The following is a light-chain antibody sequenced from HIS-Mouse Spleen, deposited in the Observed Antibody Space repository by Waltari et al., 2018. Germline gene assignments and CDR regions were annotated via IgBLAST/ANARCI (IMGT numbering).Light chain of an antibody. J-gene: IGKJ1*01. V-gene: IGKV1-5*03. CDR1: QSISSW. CDR2: KAS. Sequence: DIQMTQSPSTLSASVGDRVTIPCRASQSISSWLAWYQQKPGKAPKLLIYKASSLESGVPSRFSGSGSGTEFTLTSSSLQPDDFATYYCQQYNSYSRTFGQGTKVEIK. CDR3: QQYNSYSRT.